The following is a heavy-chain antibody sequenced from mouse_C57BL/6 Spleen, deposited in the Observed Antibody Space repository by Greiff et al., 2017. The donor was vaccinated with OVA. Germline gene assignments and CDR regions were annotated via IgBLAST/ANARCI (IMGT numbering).Heavy chain of an antibody. D-gene: IGHD5-1*01. CDR3: AREDLPSVRFAY. V-gene: IGHV1-81*01. CDR2: IYPRSGNT. J-gene: IGHJ3*01. Sequence: VQLVESGAELARPGASVKLSCKASGYTFTSYGISWVKQRTGQGLEWIGEIYPRSGNTYYNEKFKGKATLTADKSSSTAYMELRSLTSEDSAVYCCAREDLPSVRFAYWGQGTLVTVSA. CDR1: GYTFTSYG.